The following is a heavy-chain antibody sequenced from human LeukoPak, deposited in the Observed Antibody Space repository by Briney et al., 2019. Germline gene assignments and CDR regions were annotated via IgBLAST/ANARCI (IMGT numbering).Heavy chain of an antibody. CDR1: GFTVSSNY. Sequence: GGSLRLSCTASGFTVSSNYMSWVRQAPGKGLEWVSVIYSDGSTYYADSAKGRFTISRDNSKNTLYLQMNRLRAEDTAVYYCARDRNSFGIASSSWSHDAFDIWGQGDYFDYWGQGTLVIVSS. V-gene: IGHV3-53*01. J-gene: IGHJ4*02. D-gene: IGHD6-13*01. CDR3: ARDRNSFGIASSSWSHDAFDIWGQGDYFDY. CDR2: IYSDGST.